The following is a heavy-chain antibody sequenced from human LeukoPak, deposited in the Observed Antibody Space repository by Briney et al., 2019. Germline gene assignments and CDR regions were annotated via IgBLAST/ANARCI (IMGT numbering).Heavy chain of an antibody. Sequence: GESLKISFKGSGYSFTSYWIGWVRQMPGKGLEWMGIIYPGDSDTRYSPSFQGQVTISADKSISTAYLQWSSLKASDTAMYYCARRDHYYDSSGYLYYFDYGAREPWSPSPQ. D-gene: IGHD3-22*01. J-gene: IGHJ4*02. CDR2: IYPGDSDT. CDR3: ARRDHYYDSSGYLYYFDY. CDR1: GYSFTSYW. V-gene: IGHV5-51*01.